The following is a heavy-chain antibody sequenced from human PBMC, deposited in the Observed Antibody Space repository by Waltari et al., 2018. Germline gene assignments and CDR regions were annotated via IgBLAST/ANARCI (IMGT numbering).Heavy chain of an antibody. V-gene: IGHV4-34*01. J-gene: IGHJ4*02. CDR1: GGSFSGYY. CDR3: ARGQWLVRYYFDY. D-gene: IGHD6-19*01. Sequence: QVQLQQWGAGLLKPSETLSLTSAVYGGSFSGYYWSWIRQPPGKGLEWIGDINHSGSTNYTPSLNIRVTISVDTSKNQFSLKLSSVTAADTAVYYCARGQWLVRYYFDYWGQGTLVTVSS. CDR2: INHSGST.